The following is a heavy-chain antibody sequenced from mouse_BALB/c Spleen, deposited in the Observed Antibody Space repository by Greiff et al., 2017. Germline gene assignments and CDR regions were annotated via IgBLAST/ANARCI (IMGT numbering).Heavy chain of an antibody. Sequence: EVQVVEPGGGLVKPGGSLKLSCAASGFTFSDYCMYWVRQTPEKRLEWVATISDGGSYTYYPDSLKRRFTISRDNSKNNLYLQMSSLKSEDTAMYYSARGGYYAMDYWGQGTSVTVSS. CDR3: ARGGYYAMDY. J-gene: IGHJ4*01. V-gene: IGHV5-4*02. CDR1: GFTFSDYC. CDR2: ISDGGSYT.